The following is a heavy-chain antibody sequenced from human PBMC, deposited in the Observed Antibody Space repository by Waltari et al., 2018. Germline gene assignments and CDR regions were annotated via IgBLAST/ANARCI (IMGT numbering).Heavy chain of an antibody. CDR3: ARLNYDILTGYYFYWYFDL. J-gene: IGHJ2*01. CDR1: GYTFTSYG. Sequence: QVQLVQSGAEVKKPGASVKVSCKASGYTFTSYGISWVRQAPGQGLEWMGWICAYNGNTNYAQKLQGRVTMTTDTSTSTAYMELRSLRSDDTAVYYCARLNYDILTGYYFYWYFDLWGRGTLVTVSS. V-gene: IGHV1-18*01. D-gene: IGHD3-9*01. CDR2: ICAYNGNT.